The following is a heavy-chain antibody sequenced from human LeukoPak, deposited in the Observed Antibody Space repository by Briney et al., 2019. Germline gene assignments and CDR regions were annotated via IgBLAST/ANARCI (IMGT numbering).Heavy chain of an antibody. CDR1: GGSISSHY. J-gene: IGHJ6*03. CDR3: ARDLDYDFWSGYYHYYYYMDV. CDR2: IYYSGST. D-gene: IGHD3-3*01. V-gene: IGHV4-59*11. Sequence: SETLSLTCTVSGGSISSHYWSWIRQPPGKGLEWIGYIYYSGSTNYNPSLKSRVTISVDTSKNQFSLKLSSVTAADTAVYYCARDLDYDFWSGYYHYYYYMDVWGKGTTVTVSS.